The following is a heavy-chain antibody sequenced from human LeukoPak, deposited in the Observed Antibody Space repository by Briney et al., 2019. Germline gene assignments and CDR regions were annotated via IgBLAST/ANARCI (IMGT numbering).Heavy chain of an antibody. D-gene: IGHD6-19*01. J-gene: IGHJ6*02. CDR2: INKDGTSA. CDR3: ASDLSSGSLKYGMDV. Sequence: GGSLRLSCAASGFTLSSYWMHWFRQVPGKGLVWVSVINKDGTSATYADSVRGRFTISRDNAKNTLYLQMNSLRAEDTAVYYCASDLSSGSLKYGMDVWGQGTTVTVSS. CDR1: GFTLSSYW. V-gene: IGHV3-74*01.